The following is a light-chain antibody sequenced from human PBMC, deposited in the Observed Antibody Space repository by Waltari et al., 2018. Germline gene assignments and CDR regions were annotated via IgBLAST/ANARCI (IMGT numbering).Light chain of an antibody. Sequence: QAVLTQPSSLSASPGASASLTCTLRSGVNVANHRIYRYQQKPGSPPQYLLRYKSDSDKQQGSGVPIRFSGSKDASANAGILLISGLQSEDEADYYCMIWRSGASEFGGGTKLTVL. CDR2: YKSDSDK. V-gene: IGLV5-45*03. J-gene: IGLJ2*01. CDR1: SGVNVANHR. CDR3: MIWRSGASE.